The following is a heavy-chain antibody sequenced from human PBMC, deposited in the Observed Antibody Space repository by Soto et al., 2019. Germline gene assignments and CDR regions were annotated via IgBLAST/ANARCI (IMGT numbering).Heavy chain of an antibody. Sequence: EVQLLESGGGLVQPGGSLRLSCAASGFTFSSYAMSWVRQAPGKGLEWVSAISGSGGSTYYADSVRGRFTISRDNSXXTLYLQMNSLGDEDTAVYYCAKGAHTNYFYYGMDVWGQGTTVTVSS. V-gene: IGHV3-23*01. D-gene: IGHD3-16*01. CDR3: AKGAHTNYFYYGMDV. CDR2: ISGSGGST. CDR1: GFTFSSYA. J-gene: IGHJ6*02.